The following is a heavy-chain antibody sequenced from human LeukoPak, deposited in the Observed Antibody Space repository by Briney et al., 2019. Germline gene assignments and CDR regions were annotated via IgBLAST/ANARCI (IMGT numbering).Heavy chain of an antibody. J-gene: IGHJ5*02. D-gene: IGHD1-26*01. V-gene: IGHV1-69*05. CDR2: IIPIFGTA. Sequence: ASVKLSCKASGGTFSTYAINWVRQAPGQGLEWMGGIIPIFGTANYAQKFQGRVTITTDESASTAYMELSSLRSEDTAVYYCARVWVVGAPSWFDPWGQRPLVTVSS. CDR3: ARVWVVGAPSWFDP. CDR1: GGTFSTYA.